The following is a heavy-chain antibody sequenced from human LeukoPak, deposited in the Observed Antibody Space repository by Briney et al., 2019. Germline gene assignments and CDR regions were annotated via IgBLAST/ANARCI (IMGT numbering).Heavy chain of an antibody. V-gene: IGHV3-30-3*01. Sequence: GGSLRLSCAASGFTFSSYAMQWVRQAPGKGLEWVAVISYDGSNKYYADSVKGRFTISRDNSKNTLYLQMNSLRAEDTAVYYCAREGIAVAGNLAYWGQGTLVTASS. CDR3: AREGIAVAGNLAY. CDR1: GFTFSSYA. J-gene: IGHJ4*02. D-gene: IGHD6-19*01. CDR2: ISYDGSNK.